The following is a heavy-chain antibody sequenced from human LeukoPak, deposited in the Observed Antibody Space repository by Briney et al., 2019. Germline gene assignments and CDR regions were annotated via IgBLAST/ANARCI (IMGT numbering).Heavy chain of an antibody. Sequence: GGSLRLSCAASGFTFSSYAMSWVRQAPGKGLLWVSQTNTDGTNTNYADSAKGRFTISRDNAKKTLYLQMESLRVDDTAVYYCARDPIVGARGLGFDYWGQGALVTVSS. CDR1: GFTFSSYA. CDR2: TNTDGTNT. D-gene: IGHD1-26*01. CDR3: ARDPIVGARGLGFDY. J-gene: IGHJ4*02. V-gene: IGHV3-74*01.